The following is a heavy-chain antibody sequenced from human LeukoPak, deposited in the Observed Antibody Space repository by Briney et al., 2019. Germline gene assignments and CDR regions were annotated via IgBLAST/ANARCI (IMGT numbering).Heavy chain of an antibody. CDR2: ISPSGGST. D-gene: IGHD5-24*01. J-gene: IGHJ5*02. CDR3: ARDNSVRDEAWWFNP. Sequence: GASVKVSCKASGYTFTSYGISWVRQAPGQGPEWMGVISPSGGSTTYAQKFQGRVTLTRDMSTSTDYLEMSSLRSEDTAVYYCARDNSVRDEAWWFNPWGQGTLVTVSS. V-gene: IGHV1-46*01. CDR1: GYTFTSYG.